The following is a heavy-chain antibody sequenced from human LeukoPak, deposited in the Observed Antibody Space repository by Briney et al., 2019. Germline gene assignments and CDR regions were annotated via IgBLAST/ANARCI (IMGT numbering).Heavy chain of an antibody. D-gene: IGHD3-9*01. CDR1: GGSISSYY. Sequence: SETLSLTCTVSGGSISSYYWSWIRPPAGKGLEWIGRNYTSGSTNYNPSLKSRVTMSVDTSKNQFSLKLSSVTAADTAVYYCARDRLGRRYDMDVWGQGTTVTVSS. J-gene: IGHJ6*02. CDR2: NYTSGST. V-gene: IGHV4-4*07. CDR3: ARDRLGRRYDMDV.